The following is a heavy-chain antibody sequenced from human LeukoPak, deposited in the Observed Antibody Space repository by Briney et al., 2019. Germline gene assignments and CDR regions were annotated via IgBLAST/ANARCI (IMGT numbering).Heavy chain of an antibody. V-gene: IGHV4-30-4*01. D-gene: IGHD4-17*01. CDR2: IYYSGST. Sequence: SETLSLTCTVSGGSISSGDYYWSWIRQPPGKGLEWIGYIYYSGSTYCNPSLKSRVTISVDTSKNQFSLKLSSVTAADTAVYYCARGTTVTYYFDYWGQGTLVTVSS. J-gene: IGHJ4*02. CDR1: GGSISSGDYY. CDR3: ARGTTVTYYFDY.